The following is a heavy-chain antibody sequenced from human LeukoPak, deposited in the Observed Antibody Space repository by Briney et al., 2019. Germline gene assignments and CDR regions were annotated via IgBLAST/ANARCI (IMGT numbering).Heavy chain of an antibody. Sequence: SETLSLTCTVSGGSISSYYWSWIRQPPGKGLEWIGYIYYSGSTNYNPSLKSRVTISVDTSKNQFSLKLSSVTAADTAVYYCARSLEGDHYGSGSPDYWGQGTLVTVSS. CDR3: ARSLEGDHYGSGSPDY. J-gene: IGHJ4*02. CDR1: GGSISSYY. CDR2: IYYSGST. D-gene: IGHD3-10*01. V-gene: IGHV4-59*01.